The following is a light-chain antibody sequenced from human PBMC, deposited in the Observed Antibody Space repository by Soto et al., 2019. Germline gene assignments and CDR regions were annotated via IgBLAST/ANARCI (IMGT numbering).Light chain of an antibody. CDR1: SSNIGAGYD. J-gene: IGLJ1*01. CDR2: GNS. Sequence: QSVLTQPPSVSGAPGQRVTISCTGSSSNIGAGYDVHWYQQLPGTAPKLLIYGNSNRPSGVPDRFSGSKSGTSASLAITGLQAEDGADYYCQSYDSSLSGAYVFGPGTKLTVL. V-gene: IGLV1-40*01. CDR3: QSYDSSLSGAYV.